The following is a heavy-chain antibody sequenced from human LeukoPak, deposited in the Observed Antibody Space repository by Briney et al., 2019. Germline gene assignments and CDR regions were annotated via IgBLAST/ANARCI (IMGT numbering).Heavy chain of an antibody. J-gene: IGHJ4*02. D-gene: IGHD4-11*01. V-gene: IGHV3-30-3*01. CDR3: ARSGGLQKFDY. CDR1: EFTFSNYA. Sequence: GGSLRLSCAASEFTFSNYAIHWVRQAPGKGLQWVAVISFDGNTIHYADSVKGRFTIPRDTSKNTLYLQMNGLRAEDTAVYYCARSGGLQKFDYWGQGTLVTVSS. CDR2: ISFDGNTI.